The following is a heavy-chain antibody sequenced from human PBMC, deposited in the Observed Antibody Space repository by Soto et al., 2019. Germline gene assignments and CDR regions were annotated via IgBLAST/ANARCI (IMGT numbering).Heavy chain of an antibody. CDR2: IYYSGST. V-gene: IGHV4-59*01. D-gene: IGHD4-17*01. Sequence: SETLSLTCTVSGGSISSYYWSWIRQPPGKGLEWIGYIYYSGSTNYNPSLKSRVTISVDTSKNQFSLKLSSVTAADTAVYYCASLYGEGFDYWGQGTLVTVSS. CDR3: ASLYGEGFDY. CDR1: GGSISSYY. J-gene: IGHJ4*02.